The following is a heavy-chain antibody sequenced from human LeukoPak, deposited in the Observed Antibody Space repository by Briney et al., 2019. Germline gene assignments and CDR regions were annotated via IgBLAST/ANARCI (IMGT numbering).Heavy chain of an antibody. CDR3: ARKSNTSSGWFAFDY. J-gene: IGHJ4*02. Sequence: SETLSLTCTVSGGSISSGGYYWSWIRQHPGKGLEWIGYIYYSGSTYYNPSLKSRVTISVDTSKNQFSLKLSSVTAADTAVYYCARKSNTSSGWFAFDYWGQGTLVTVSS. D-gene: IGHD6-19*01. V-gene: IGHV4-31*03. CDR1: GGSISSGGYY. CDR2: IYYSGST.